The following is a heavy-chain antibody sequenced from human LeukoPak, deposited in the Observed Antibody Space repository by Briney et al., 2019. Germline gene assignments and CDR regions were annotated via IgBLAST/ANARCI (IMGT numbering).Heavy chain of an antibody. CDR2: IDYSGYA. Sequence: SETLSLTCTVSGGSISSYYWSWIRQPPGKGLEWIGYIDYSGYANYNPSLKSRVAISVDTSKNQFSLKLTSVTAADTAVYFCARGGYYGSGNDFRFDPWGQGTLVTVSS. V-gene: IGHV4-59*13. J-gene: IGHJ5*02. CDR1: GGSISSYY. CDR3: ARGGYYGSGNDFRFDP. D-gene: IGHD3-10*01.